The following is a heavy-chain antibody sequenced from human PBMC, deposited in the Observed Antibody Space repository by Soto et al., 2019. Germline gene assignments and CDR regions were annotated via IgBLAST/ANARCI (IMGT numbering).Heavy chain of an antibody. CDR1: GGSFSSYA. J-gene: IGHJ4*02. D-gene: IGHD6-19*01. Sequence: QVQLMQSGAEVKKPGSSVKVSCKASGGSFSSYAINWVRQAPGQGPEWMGGIIPMFGTPNYAQKFQGRVTITADESTNTAYMELGSLRSEDTAVYYCARVIGGSGWYGSFGSWGQGTLVTVSS. V-gene: IGHV1-69*01. CDR3: ARVIGGSGWYGSFGS. CDR2: IIPMFGTP.